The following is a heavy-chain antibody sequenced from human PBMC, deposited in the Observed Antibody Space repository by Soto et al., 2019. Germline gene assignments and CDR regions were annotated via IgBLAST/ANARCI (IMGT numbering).Heavy chain of an antibody. J-gene: IGHJ4*02. V-gene: IGHV3-66*01. Sequence: EVQLVESGGGLVQPGESLRLSCAASGFTVSSNYMSWVRQAPGKGLESVSFIYSGGTTYYADSVKGRFSISRDSSKNTVVLQRHSLRAEDTAVYYCARGRPGRGTDCCPIEYWGQGILVIVSS. D-gene: IGHD2-21*02. CDR3: ARGRPGRGTDCCPIEY. CDR1: GFTVSSNY. CDR2: IYSGGTT.